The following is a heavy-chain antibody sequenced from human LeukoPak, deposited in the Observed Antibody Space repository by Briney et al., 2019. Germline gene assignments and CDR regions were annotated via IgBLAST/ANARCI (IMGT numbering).Heavy chain of an antibody. CDR3: ARDQRAYYDILTGYSPPAFDI. J-gene: IGHJ3*02. CDR2: IYCSGST. Sequence: PSETLSLTCTVSGGSISSYYWSWIRQPPGKGREWIGYIYCSGSTNYNPSLKSRVTISVDTSKNQFSLKLSSVTAADTAVYYCARDQRAYYDILTGYSPPAFDIWGQGTMVTVSS. D-gene: IGHD3-9*01. CDR1: GGSISSYY. V-gene: IGHV4-59*01.